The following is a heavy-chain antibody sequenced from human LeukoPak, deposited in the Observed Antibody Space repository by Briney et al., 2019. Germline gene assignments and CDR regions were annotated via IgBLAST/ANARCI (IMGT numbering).Heavy chain of an antibody. Sequence: SVKVSCKASGYTFTSYDISWVRQAPGQGLEWMGGIIPIFGTADYAQKFQGRVTITTDESTSTAYMELSSLRSEDTAVYYCARARIPSIPYYYYYMDVWGKGTTVTVSS. CDR2: IIPIFGTA. D-gene: IGHD2-21*01. CDR1: GYTFTSYD. J-gene: IGHJ6*03. CDR3: ARARIPSIPYYYYYMDV. V-gene: IGHV1-69*05.